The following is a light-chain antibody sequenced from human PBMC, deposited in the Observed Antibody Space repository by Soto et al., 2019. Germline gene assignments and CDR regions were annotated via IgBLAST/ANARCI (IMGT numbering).Light chain of an antibody. CDR3: QHYNSYSEA. Sequence: DIQMTQSPSSLSASVGDTVTLTCRASQSVDNYLKWYQQKPGKAPKLLIYKASTLKSGVPSRFSGSGSGTEFTLTISSPQPDDFATYYCQHYNSYSEAFGQGTKVDIK. CDR2: KAS. J-gene: IGKJ1*01. V-gene: IGKV1-5*03. CDR1: QSVDNY.